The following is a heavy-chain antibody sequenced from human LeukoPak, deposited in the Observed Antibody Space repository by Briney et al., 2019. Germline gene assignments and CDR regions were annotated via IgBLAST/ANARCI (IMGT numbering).Heavy chain of an antibody. CDR1: GFTFSNYA. D-gene: IGHD1-20*01. CDR2: IDSGGVGT. J-gene: IGHJ3*02. CDR3: ARDNWNDVEGAFDI. Sequence: GSLRLSCAASGFTFSNYAMSWVRQAPGRGLEWVSAIDSGGVGTYYADSVKGRFTISRDKSKNTLSLHMNSLRAEDTAAYYCARDNWNDVEGAFDIWGQGTLVTVSS. V-gene: IGHV3-23*01.